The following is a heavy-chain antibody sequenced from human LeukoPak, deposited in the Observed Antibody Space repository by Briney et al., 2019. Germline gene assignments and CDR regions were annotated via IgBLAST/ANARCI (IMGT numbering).Heavy chain of an antibody. J-gene: IGHJ4*02. CDR1: GSTFSSYA. D-gene: IGHD1-26*01. CDR2: IIPIFGTA. Sequence: GASVKVSCKASGSTFSSYAISWVRQAPGQGLEWMGGIIPIFGTANYAQKFQGRVTITTDESTSTAYMELSSLRSEDTAVYYCARIKIVGATHYFDYWGQGTLVTVSS. V-gene: IGHV1-69*05. CDR3: ARIKIVGATHYFDY.